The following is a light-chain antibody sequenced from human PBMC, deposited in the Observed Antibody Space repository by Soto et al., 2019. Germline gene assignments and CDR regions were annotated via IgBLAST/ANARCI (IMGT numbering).Light chain of an antibody. V-gene: IGLV1-47*01. Sequence: QAVVTQPPSASGTPGQRVTISCSGSSSNIGSKYVYWYQQLLGTAPKLLIYRNDQRPSGVPDRFSGSKSGTSASLAISGLRSEDEADYYCAAWDGSLSGWVFGGGTKLTVL. CDR3: AAWDGSLSGWV. CDR1: SSNIGSKY. J-gene: IGLJ3*02. CDR2: RND.